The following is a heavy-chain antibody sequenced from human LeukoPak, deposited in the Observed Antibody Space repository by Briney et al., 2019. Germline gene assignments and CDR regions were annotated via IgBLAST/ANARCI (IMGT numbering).Heavy chain of an antibody. CDR2: INLSGGT. CDR1: GASVSNYC. D-gene: IGHD5-18*01. V-gene: IGHV4-34*01. CDR3: ARVGYSYPINDWSRLGLGAYPTKYYYYMDV. Sequence: PSESLSLTRAVYGASVSNYCWTWVSQPPGKGLEWLGEINLSGGTTNKPSLMSRVIMSVDTSKNQSSPKVSSVTAADTAVYYCARVGYSYPINDWSRLGLGAYPTKYYYYMDVWGGGTTVTVSS. J-gene: IGHJ6*03.